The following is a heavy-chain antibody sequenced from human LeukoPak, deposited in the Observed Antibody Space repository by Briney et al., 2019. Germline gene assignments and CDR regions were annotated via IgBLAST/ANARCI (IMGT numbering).Heavy chain of an antibody. CDR1: GFTFRSYW. J-gene: IGHJ4*02. V-gene: IGHV3-7*01. CDR2: INQGASRT. D-gene: IGHD2/OR15-2a*01. CDR3: AKYLSRAFDS. Sequence: TGGSLRLSCAASGFTFRSYWMSWVGQAPGKGLEWLGHINQGASRTDHADSVKGRFTISRDNSRNLLYLHMSSLRAEDTAVYYCAKYLSRAFDSWGQGILVSVSS.